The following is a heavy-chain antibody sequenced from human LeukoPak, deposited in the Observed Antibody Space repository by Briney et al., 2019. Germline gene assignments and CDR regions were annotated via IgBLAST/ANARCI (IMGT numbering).Heavy chain of an antibody. Sequence: SETLSLTCTVSGGSISHYYWRWIRQPPGKGLEWIGYIYYSGGTDYNPSLKSRVTISVDTSKNQFSLKLSSVTAADTAVYYCARDTGNLFDSWGQGTLVTVSS. CDR3: ARDTGNLFDS. D-gene: IGHD3-10*01. J-gene: IGHJ4*02. CDR2: IYYSGGT. CDR1: GGSISHYY. V-gene: IGHV4-59*01.